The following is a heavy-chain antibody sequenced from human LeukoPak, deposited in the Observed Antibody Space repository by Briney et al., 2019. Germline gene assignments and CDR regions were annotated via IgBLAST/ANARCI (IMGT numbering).Heavy chain of an antibody. Sequence: SETLSLTCAVYGGSFSGYYWSWIRQPPGKGLEWIGEINHSGSTNYNPSLKSRVTISVDTSKNQFSLKLSSVTAADTAVYYCARRGRNMVRGLGWFDPWGQGTLVTVSS. CDR3: ARRGRNMVRGLGWFDP. J-gene: IGHJ5*02. V-gene: IGHV4-34*01. CDR1: GGSFSGYY. D-gene: IGHD3-10*01. CDR2: INHSGST.